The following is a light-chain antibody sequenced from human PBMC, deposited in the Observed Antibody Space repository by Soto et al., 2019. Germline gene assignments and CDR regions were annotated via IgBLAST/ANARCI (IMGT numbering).Light chain of an antibody. J-gene: IGLJ2*01. CDR3: CSYAGSLVV. CDR2: DVS. V-gene: IGLV2-11*01. CDR1: SSDVGGYNY. Sequence: QSALTQPRSVSGSPGQSVTISCTGTSSDVGGYNYVSWYQQHPGKAPKLMIYDVSKRPSGVPDRFSGSKSGNTASLTISGLQAEHEADYYCCSYAGSLVVFGGGTKLTVL.